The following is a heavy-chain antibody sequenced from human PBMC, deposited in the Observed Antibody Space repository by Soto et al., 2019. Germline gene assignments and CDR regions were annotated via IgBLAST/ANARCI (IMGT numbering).Heavy chain of an antibody. CDR1: GFPFRSYA. J-gene: IGHJ3*02. Sequence: GGSLRLSCGVSGFPFRSYAMYWVRQAPGKGLEWVAVITHDGSQKYYADYVKGRFTISRDNSKNTLYLQMNSLRAEDTAVYYCARALHYYDSSGYYYRIDAFDIWGQGTMVTVSS. CDR3: ARALHYYDSSGYYYRIDAFDI. V-gene: IGHV3-30*04. CDR2: ITHDGSQK. D-gene: IGHD3-22*01.